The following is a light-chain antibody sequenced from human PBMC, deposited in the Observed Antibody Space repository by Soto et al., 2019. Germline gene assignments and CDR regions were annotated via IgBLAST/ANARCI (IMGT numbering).Light chain of an antibody. V-gene: IGKV2-30*01. CDR1: QSLVYGDGNTY. CDR2: RIS. Sequence: DVVMTQSPLSLPVTLGQPASISCRSSQSLVYGDGNTYFNWFRQRPGQSPRRLIYRISNRDSGVPDRFSGSGSGTYFTLTISRVEADDVGIYSCMAGTDRYIFGPGTKLEIK. J-gene: IGKJ2*01. CDR3: MAGTDRYI.